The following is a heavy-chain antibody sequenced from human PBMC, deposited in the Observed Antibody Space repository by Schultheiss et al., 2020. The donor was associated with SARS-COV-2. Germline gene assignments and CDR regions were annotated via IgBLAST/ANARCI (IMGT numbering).Heavy chain of an antibody. Sequence: GGSLRLSCAASGFTFSSYSMNWVRQAPGKGLEWVGRIKSKTDGGTTDYAAPVKGRFTISRDDSKNTLYLQMNSLKTEDTAVYYCTTPLDCSSTSCYYYYYYYMDVWGKGTTVTVSS. J-gene: IGHJ6*03. V-gene: IGHV3-15*01. D-gene: IGHD2-2*01. CDR2: IKSKTDGGTT. CDR3: TTPLDCSSTSCYYYYYYYMDV. CDR1: GFTFSSYS.